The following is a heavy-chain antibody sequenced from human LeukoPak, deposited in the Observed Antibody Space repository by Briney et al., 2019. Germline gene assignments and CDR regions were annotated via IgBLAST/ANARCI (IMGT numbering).Heavy chain of an antibody. Sequence: SETLSLTCTVSGGSINSYYWSWIRQPPGKGLEWIGFIYYSGSTNYNPSLKSRVTISVDTSKNQFSLKLSSVTAEDTAVYYCARVRTTGINDAFDIWGQGTMVTVSS. CDR2: IYYSGST. V-gene: IGHV4-59*01. CDR1: GGSINSYY. CDR3: ARVRTTGINDAFDI. J-gene: IGHJ3*02. D-gene: IGHD4-17*01.